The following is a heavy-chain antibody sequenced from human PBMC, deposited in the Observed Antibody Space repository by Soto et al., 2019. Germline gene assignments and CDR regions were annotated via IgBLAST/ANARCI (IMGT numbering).Heavy chain of an antibody. D-gene: IGHD2-15*01. CDR1: GFTFSNYW. Sequence: EVQLVESGGGLVQPGASLRLSCAASGFTFSNYWMHWVRQAPGKGLVWVSSIDSDGSRITYADFVKGRFTISRDNAKNTVYLHMNSMTAEDTAVFCCVRTRLVVAVATRVDFWGQGTLVTVSS. J-gene: IGHJ4*02. CDR3: VRTRLVVAVATRVDF. V-gene: IGHV3-74*01. CDR2: IDSDGSRI.